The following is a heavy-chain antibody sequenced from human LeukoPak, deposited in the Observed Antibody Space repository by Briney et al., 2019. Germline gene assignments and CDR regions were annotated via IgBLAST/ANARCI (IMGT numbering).Heavy chain of an antibody. J-gene: IGHJ4*02. CDR1: GYTFTSYG. Sequence: ASVRVSCKASGYTFTSYGISWVRQAPGQGLEWMGWISAHNGNTNYAQKLQGRVTMTTDTSTSTAYMELRSLRSDDTAVYYCARDWFSNGHSSGWYRHFDYWGQGTLVTVSS. D-gene: IGHD6-19*01. CDR2: ISAHNGNT. V-gene: IGHV1-18*01. CDR3: ARDWFSNGHSSGWYRHFDY.